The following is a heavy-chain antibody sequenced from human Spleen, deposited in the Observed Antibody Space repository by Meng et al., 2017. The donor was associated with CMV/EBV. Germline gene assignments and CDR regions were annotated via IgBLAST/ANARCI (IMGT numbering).Heavy chain of an antibody. Sequence: GESLKISCAASGFTVSSNYMSWVRQAPGRGLEWVSVIYSGGSTYYADSVKGRFTISRDNSKNTLYLQLNSLRAEDTAVYYCAKGRGGYQLLPLDYWGQGTLVTVSS. CDR1: GFTVSSNY. CDR3: AKGRGGYQLLPLDY. D-gene: IGHD2-2*01. J-gene: IGHJ4*02. V-gene: IGHV3-53*01. CDR2: IYSGGST.